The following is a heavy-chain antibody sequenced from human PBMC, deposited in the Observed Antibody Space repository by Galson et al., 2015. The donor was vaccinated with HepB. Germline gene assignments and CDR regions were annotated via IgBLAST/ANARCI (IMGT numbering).Heavy chain of an antibody. CDR3: ARGAGSGSLGFRGEYNWFDP. D-gene: IGHD3-10*01. CDR1: GGSISSSSYY. J-gene: IGHJ5*02. V-gene: IGHV4-39*07. Sequence: LSLTCTVSGGSISSSSYYWGWIRQPPGKGLEWIGSIYYSGSTYYNPSLKSRVTMSVDTSKNQFSLKLSSVTAADTAVYYCARGAGSGSLGFRGEYNWFDPWGQGTLVTVSS. CDR2: IYYSGST.